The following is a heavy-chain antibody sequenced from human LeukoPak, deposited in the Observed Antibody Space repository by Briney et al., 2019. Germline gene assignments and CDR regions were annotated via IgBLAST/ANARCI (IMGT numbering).Heavy chain of an antibody. CDR1: DYSISSGYY. V-gene: IGHV4-38-2*02. CDR2: IYHSGST. CDR3: ARGTVGATVYYFDY. D-gene: IGHD1-26*01. Sequence: PSETLSLTCTVYDYSISSGYYWGWIRQPPGKGLEWIGSIYHSGSTYYNPSLKSRVTISVDTSKNQFSLKLSSETAADTALYYCARGTVGATVYYFDYWGQGTLVTVSS. J-gene: IGHJ4*02.